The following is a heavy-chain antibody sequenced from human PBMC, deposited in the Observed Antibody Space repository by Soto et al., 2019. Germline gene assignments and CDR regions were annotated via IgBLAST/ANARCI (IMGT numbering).Heavy chain of an antibody. CDR3: ARAVNGYSSGWYYFDY. D-gene: IGHD6-19*01. J-gene: IGHJ4*02. CDR2: IYYSGST. Sequence: PSDTPSPTCNISGDSFSSGRYYWSWIRQPPGKGLARVRYIYYSGSTNYNPSLKSRVTISVDTSKNQFSLKLTSVNAADTAVYYCARAVNGYSSGWYYFDYWGQGTLVTVSS. V-gene: IGHV4-61*01. CDR1: GDSFSSGRYY.